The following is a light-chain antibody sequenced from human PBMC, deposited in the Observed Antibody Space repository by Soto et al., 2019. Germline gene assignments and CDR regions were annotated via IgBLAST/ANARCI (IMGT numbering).Light chain of an antibody. CDR2: SAS. Sequence: DIQKTQSPSTLSASVGDRVTITCLASQSISSWLAWYQQKPGKAPKLLIYSASTLQSGVPSRFSGSGSGTDFTLTITSLQPEDFGTYYCHQTYSTPQTFGQGTKVDI. J-gene: IGKJ1*01. CDR1: QSISSW. V-gene: IGKV1-39*01. CDR3: HQTYSTPQT.